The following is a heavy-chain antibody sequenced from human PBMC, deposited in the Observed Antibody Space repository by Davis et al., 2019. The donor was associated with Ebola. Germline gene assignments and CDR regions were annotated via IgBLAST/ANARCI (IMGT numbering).Heavy chain of an antibody. V-gene: IGHV5-51*01. Sequence: PGGSLRLSCKGSGYSFTSYRIGWVRQMPGKGLEWMGIIYPDDSDTRYSPSFQGQVSISADKSINTAYLQWSSLKASDTAMYYCARELFGGMDVLGQGTTVTVSS. J-gene: IGHJ6*02. CDR1: GYSFTSYR. CDR3: ARELFGGMDV. CDR2: IYPDDSDT. D-gene: IGHD3-10*01.